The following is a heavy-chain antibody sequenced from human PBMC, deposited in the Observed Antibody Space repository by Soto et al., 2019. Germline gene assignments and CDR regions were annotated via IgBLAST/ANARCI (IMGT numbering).Heavy chain of an antibody. CDR1: GFAFQNYG. J-gene: IGHJ4*02. D-gene: IGHD2-8*02. CDR2: SQNDVITK. CDR3: AREDGQIQLVEFHY. Sequence: QVQLVESGGGVVQSGTSLRLSCAASGFAFQNYGMHWVRQAPGKGLEWVAFSQNDVITKYYADSVKGRFTVSRDKSKNTLYLQIGDRGAADTTVYCCAREDGQIQLVEFHYWGQGTLVTVSS. V-gene: IGHV3-30*02.